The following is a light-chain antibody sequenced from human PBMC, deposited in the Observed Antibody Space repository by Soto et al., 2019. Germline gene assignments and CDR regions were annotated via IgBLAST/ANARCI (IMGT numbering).Light chain of an antibody. V-gene: IGLV2-14*03. CDR1: SSDIGAYNF. CDR3: TSWTTSTTMI. Sequence: QSALTQPASVSGSPGQSITISCTGTSSDIGAYNFVSWYQQHPGKAPKLMLYDVNIRPSGVSNRFSGSKSGNTASLTISGLQAEEEADYYRTSWTTSTTMIFGGGTKVTVL. CDR2: DVN. J-gene: IGLJ2*01.